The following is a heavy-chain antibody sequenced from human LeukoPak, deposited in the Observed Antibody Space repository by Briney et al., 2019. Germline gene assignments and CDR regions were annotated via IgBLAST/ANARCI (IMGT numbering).Heavy chain of an antibody. V-gene: IGHV3-74*01. CDR2: ISHDGII. CDR3: ARDWVYKIDY. Sequence: GGSLRLSCETAGFTFRSYVMHWVRRTPGKGLVWVSRISHDGIISYADSVKGRFTISRDNAKNTLILQMNSLRVEDTAVYYCARDWVYKIDYWGRGTLVTVFS. CDR1: GFTFRSYV. D-gene: IGHD5-24*01. J-gene: IGHJ4*02.